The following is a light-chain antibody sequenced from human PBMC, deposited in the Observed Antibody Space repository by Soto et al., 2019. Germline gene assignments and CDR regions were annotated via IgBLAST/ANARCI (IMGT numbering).Light chain of an antibody. CDR2: GNS. Sequence: QSVLTQPPSVSGAPGQRVTISCTGSSSNIGAGYDVHWYQQLPGTAPKLLIYGNSNRPSGVPDRFSGSQSGTSASLAITGLQAEDEADYYCQSYDSSLSAVVFGGGTKVTVL. J-gene: IGLJ2*01. CDR1: SSNIGAGYD. CDR3: QSYDSSLSAVV. V-gene: IGLV1-40*01.